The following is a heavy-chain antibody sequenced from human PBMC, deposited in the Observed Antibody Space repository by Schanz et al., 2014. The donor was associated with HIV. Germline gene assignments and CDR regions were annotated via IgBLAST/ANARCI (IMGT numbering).Heavy chain of an antibody. CDR2: MTTNDRI. CDR3: AKVTPLRCLDY. CDR1: GFTFSGYA. D-gene: IGHD4-17*01. V-gene: IGHV3-23*01. Sequence: EVQLLESGGGLVQPGGSLRLSCEVSGFTFSGYAMSWVRQAPGKGLEWVSVMTTNDRIYYAESVKGRFTISRDTSTNTLYLQMSGLRAEDTAVYYCAKVTPLRCLDYWGQGTLVTVSS. J-gene: IGHJ4*02.